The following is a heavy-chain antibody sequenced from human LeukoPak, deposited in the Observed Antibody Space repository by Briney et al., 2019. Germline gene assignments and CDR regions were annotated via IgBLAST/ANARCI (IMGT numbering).Heavy chain of an antibody. V-gene: IGHV3-21*01. CDR3: ARMHCSGGSCYSVWYYFDY. CDR2: ISSSSSYI. D-gene: IGHD2-15*01. Sequence: GGSLRLSRAASGFTFSSYSMNWVRQAPGKGLEWVSSISSSSSYIYYADSVKGRFTISRDNAKNSLYLQMNSLRAEDTAVYYCARMHCSGGSCYSVWYYFDYWGQGTLVTVSS. J-gene: IGHJ4*02. CDR1: GFTFSSYS.